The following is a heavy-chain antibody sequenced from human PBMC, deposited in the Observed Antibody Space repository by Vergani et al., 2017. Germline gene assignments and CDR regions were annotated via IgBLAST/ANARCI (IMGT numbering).Heavy chain of an antibody. J-gene: IGHJ4*02. D-gene: IGHD3-16*02. CDR1: GFTFTSSA. CDR2: IVVGSGNT. V-gene: IGHV1-58*02. Sequence: QMQLVQSGPEVKKPGTSVKVSCKASGFTFTSSAMQWVRQARGQRLEWIGWIVVGSGNTNYAQKFQERVTITRDMSTSTAYMELSSLRSDDTAVYYCAAFQYYDYVWGSYPHGYFDYWGQGTLVTVSS. CDR3: AAFQYYDYVWGSYPHGYFDY.